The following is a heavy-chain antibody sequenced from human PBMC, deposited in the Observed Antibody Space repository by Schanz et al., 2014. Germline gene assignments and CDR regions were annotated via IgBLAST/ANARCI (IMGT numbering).Heavy chain of an antibody. CDR3: AKDRGDGYSNGIFQY. D-gene: IGHD5-18*01. V-gene: IGHV3-48*01. CDR1: GFTFRSYS. Sequence: EVQLVESGGSLVQPGGSLRLSCAASGFTFRSYSMNWVRQAPGKGLEWISYISSTSRATYYADSVKGRFTISRDNAKNSLFLQMNSLRAEDTAVYYCAKDRGDGYSNGIFQYWGLGTLVTGSS. J-gene: IGHJ4*02. CDR2: ISSTSRAT.